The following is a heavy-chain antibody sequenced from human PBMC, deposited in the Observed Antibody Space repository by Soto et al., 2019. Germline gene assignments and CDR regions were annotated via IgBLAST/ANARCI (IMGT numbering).Heavy chain of an antibody. CDR2: IYYTGST. J-gene: IGHJ4*02. CDR3: ARVTTLFGVVIESFDY. Sequence: KPSETLSLTCTVSGGSISRGGYFWSWIRQRPGKGLEWIGHIYYTGSTFYSPSLKSRVVISRDTSKNQFFLKLSSVTVADTAVYYCARVTTLFGVVIESFDYWGQGALVTVSS. D-gene: IGHD3-3*01. V-gene: IGHV4-31*03. CDR1: GGSISRGGYF.